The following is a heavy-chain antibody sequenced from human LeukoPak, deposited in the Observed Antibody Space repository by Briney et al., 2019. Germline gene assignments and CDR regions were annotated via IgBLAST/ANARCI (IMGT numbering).Heavy chain of an antibody. J-gene: IGHJ4*02. D-gene: IGHD1-26*01. Sequence: PGRSLRLSCAASGFTFSSYGMHWVRQAPGEGLEWVAVISYDGSNKYYADSVNGRFTISRDNSKNTLSLQMNSLRAEDTAVYYCAKSPSGRSRISRFDYWGQGILVTVSS. CDR3: AKSPSGRSRISRFDY. V-gene: IGHV3-30*18. CDR2: ISYDGSNK. CDR1: GFTFSSYG.